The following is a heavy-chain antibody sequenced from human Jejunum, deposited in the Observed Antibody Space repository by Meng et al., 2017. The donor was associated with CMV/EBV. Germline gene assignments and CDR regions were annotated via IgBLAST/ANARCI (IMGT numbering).Heavy chain of an antibody. CDR3: ARSLRDYSGWVKKYHFDY. Sequence: GNFSGYYWTWLRQPPGKGLGWLGEISHSGGTSYNPSLRSRLTISVDTSTNQFSLRLTSVTAADTALYYCARSLRDYSGWVKKYHFDYWGQGTLVTVSS. J-gene: IGHJ4*02. CDR1: GNFSGYY. D-gene: IGHD6-19*01. CDR2: ISHSGGT. V-gene: IGHV4-34*01.